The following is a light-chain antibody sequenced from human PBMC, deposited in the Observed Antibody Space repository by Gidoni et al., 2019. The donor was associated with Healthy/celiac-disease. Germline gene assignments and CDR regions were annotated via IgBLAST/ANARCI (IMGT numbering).Light chain of an antibody. CDR1: KDSSSY. V-gene: IGKV1-9*01. CDR3: QQLNSYA. CDR2: AAS. J-gene: IGKJ2*01. Sequence: DIQLTQSPSFLSASVGDRVTITCRARKDSSSYLAWYQQKPGKAPELLIYAASILQSGVPSRFSGRGSGTEFTLTISSLQPADFATYYCQQLNSYAFGQGTKVESK.